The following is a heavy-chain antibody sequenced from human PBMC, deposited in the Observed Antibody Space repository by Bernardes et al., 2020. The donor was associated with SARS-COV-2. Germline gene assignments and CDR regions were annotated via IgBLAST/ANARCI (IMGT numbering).Heavy chain of an antibody. CDR1: GFTFSSSW. CDR3: ARDLGYCTNGVCSP. D-gene: IGHD2-8*01. J-gene: IGHJ5*02. CDR2: INPDGSST. Sequence: GRSLRLSCAASGFTFSSSWLHWVRQAPGKGLVWVSRINPDGSSTSYADSVKGRFTISRDNAKNMLFLQMSGLRAEDTAMYYCARDLGYCTNGVCSPWGQGTLVTVSS. V-gene: IGHV3-74*01.